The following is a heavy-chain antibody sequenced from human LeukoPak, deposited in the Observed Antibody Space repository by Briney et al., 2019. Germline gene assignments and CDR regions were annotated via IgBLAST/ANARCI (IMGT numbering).Heavy chain of an antibody. CDR3: AKRPKGYFDY. J-gene: IGHJ4*02. Sequence: VLTITGGLESTYYAGSVKGRFTISRDNSKNTLYLQMNSLRAEDTAVYYCAKRPKGYFDYWGQGTLVTVSS. CDR2: ITGGLEST. V-gene: IGHV3-23*01.